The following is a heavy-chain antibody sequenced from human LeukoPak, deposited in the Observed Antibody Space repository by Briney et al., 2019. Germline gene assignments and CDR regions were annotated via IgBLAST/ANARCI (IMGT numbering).Heavy chain of an antibody. CDR3: AKDELWTIVTTGFDY. CDR1: GFTFDDYA. Sequence: HSGRSLRLSCAASGFTFDDYAMPWVRQAPGKGVEWVSGISGSGDSTHYADSVNGRFTISRDNSKNTLYLQMNSLKVEDTAVYYCAKDELWTIVTTGFDYWGQGTLVTVSS. V-gene: IGHV3-23*01. J-gene: IGHJ4*02. CDR2: ISGSGDST. D-gene: IGHD4-11*01.